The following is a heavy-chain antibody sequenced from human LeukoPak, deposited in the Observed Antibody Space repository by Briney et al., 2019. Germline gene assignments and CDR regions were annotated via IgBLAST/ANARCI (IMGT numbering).Heavy chain of an antibody. D-gene: IGHD4-17*01. CDR2: IYHSGST. Sequence: PSETLSLTCAVSGGSISSSNWWSWVRQPPGKGLDWSGEIYHSGSTNYNPSLNSRVTISVDKSKNQFSLKLSSVTAADTAVYYCARVRDNTVTTDYFDYWGQGTLVTVSS. V-gene: IGHV4-4*02. J-gene: IGHJ4*02. CDR3: ARVRDNTVTTDYFDY. CDR1: GGSISSSNW.